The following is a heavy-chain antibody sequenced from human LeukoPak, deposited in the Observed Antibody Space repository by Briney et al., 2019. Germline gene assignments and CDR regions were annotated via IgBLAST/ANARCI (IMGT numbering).Heavy chain of an antibody. CDR2: ISYDGSSK. J-gene: IGHJ2*01. CDR1: GFTFSTNA. D-gene: IGHD2-21*02. CDR3: ARASGATYCGGDCSLYWYFDL. Sequence: GGSLRLSCAASGFTFSTNAIHWVRQAPGKGLEWLAFISYDGSSKYYADSVKGRFTISRDNSKNTLSLQMNSLRAEDTAVYYCARASGATYCGGDCSLYWYFDLWGRGTLVTVSS. V-gene: IGHV3-30-3*02.